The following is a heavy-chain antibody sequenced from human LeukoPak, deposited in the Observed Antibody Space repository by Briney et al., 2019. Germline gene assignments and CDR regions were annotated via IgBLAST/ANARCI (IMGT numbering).Heavy chain of an antibody. CDR1: GGSISSYY. D-gene: IGHD2-15*01. CDR2: IYYTGST. V-gene: IGHV4-59*01. Sequence: SETLSLTRTVSGGSISSYYWSWIRQPPGKGLEWIGYIYYTGSTNYNPSLKSRGTISVDTSKNQFSLKLSSVTAADTAVYYCARGLLPDAFDIWGQGTMVTVSS. J-gene: IGHJ3*02. CDR3: ARGLLPDAFDI.